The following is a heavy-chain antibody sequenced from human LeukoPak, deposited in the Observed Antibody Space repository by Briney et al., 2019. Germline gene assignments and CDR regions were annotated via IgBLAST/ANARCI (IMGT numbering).Heavy chain of an antibody. D-gene: IGHD5-18*01. CDR3: ARESGDTAMVTSWFDP. Sequence: ASVKVSCKASGYTFTSYGISWVRQAPGQGLEWMGWISAYNGNTNYAQKLQGRVTMTTDTSTSTAYMELRSLRSDDTAVYYCARESGDTAMVTSWFDPWGQGTLVTVSS. J-gene: IGHJ5*02. CDR1: GYTFTSYG. V-gene: IGHV1-18*01. CDR2: ISAYNGNT.